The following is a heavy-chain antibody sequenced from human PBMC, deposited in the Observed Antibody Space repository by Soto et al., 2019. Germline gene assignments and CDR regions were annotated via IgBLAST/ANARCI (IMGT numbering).Heavy chain of an antibody. Sequence: KTSETLSLTCTVSGGSVNSDNFYWSWIRQPPGRGLEWIGYIYYTGSTNYNPSLKSRVTISIDTSRNQFSLKLSSVSAAETAVYYCAREFSNSPEAFDSWGQGSLVTVSS. CDR2: IYYTGST. V-gene: IGHV4-61*01. D-gene: IGHD6-6*01. CDR1: GGSVNSDNFY. CDR3: AREFSNSPEAFDS. J-gene: IGHJ4*02.